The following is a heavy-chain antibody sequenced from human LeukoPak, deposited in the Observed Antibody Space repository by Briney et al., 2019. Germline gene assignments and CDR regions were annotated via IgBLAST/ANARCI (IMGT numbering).Heavy chain of an antibody. CDR2: LNSTSSHT. J-gene: IGHJ5*02. CDR3: ARGSASWFDP. CDR1: GFTFSDSY. Sequence: PGRSLRLSCAASGFTFSDSYMSWIRQAPGKGMESNSYLNSTSSHTTYAGSVKGRFTISRDNAKRSLYLQMNSLRAEDTAVYYCARGSASWFDPWGQGTLVTV. V-gene: IGHV3-11*05.